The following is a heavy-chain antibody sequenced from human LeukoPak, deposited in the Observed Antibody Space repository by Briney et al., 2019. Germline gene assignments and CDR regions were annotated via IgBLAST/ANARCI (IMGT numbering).Heavy chain of an antibody. CDR1: GYTFTSYD. Sequence: ASVKVSCKVSGYTFTSYDINWVRQATGQGLEWMGWRNPNSGNTGYAQKFQGRVTITRNTTISTAYMELSSLRSEDTAVYYCAREDYYFDSSGTHYFDYWGQGTLVTVSS. CDR3: AREDYYFDSSGTHYFDY. J-gene: IGHJ4*02. D-gene: IGHD3-22*01. V-gene: IGHV1-8*03. CDR2: RNPNSGNT.